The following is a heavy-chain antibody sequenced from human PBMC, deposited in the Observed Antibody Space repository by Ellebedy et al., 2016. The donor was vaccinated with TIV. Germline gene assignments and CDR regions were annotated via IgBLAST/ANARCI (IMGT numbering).Heavy chain of an antibody. Sequence: GESLKISCAASGFTFSSYWMHWVRQAPGKGLVWVSRINSEGSSTSYADSVKGRFTISRDNAKNPLYLQMNSLRAEDTAVYYCARAGSSSWYGAFDIWGQGTMVTVSS. J-gene: IGHJ3*02. CDR3: ARAGSSSWYGAFDI. D-gene: IGHD6-13*01. V-gene: IGHV3-74*01. CDR1: GFTFSSYW. CDR2: INSEGSST.